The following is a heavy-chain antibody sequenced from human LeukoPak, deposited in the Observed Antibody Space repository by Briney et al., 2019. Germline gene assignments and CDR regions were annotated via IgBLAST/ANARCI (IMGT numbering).Heavy chain of an antibody. CDR2: IYYSGST. Sequence: SETLSLTCTVSGGSISSYYWSWIRQPPGKGLEWIGYIYYSGSTNYNPSLKSRVTISVDTSKNQFSLKLSSVTAADTAVYYCARQVDYDSSGYYYFDYWGQGTLVTVSS. D-gene: IGHD3-22*01. CDR1: GGSISSYY. J-gene: IGHJ4*02. V-gene: IGHV4-59*08. CDR3: ARQVDYDSSGYYYFDY.